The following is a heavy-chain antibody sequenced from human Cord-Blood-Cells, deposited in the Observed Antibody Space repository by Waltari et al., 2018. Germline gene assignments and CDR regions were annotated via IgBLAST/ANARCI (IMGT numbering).Heavy chain of an antibody. D-gene: IGHD6-13*01. Sequence: QVQLQQWGAGLLKPSETLSLTCAVYGGSFSGYYWSWIRQPPGKGLEWIGEINHSGSTTYHPSLKSPVTISVDTSKNQFSLKLSSVTAADTAVYYCARVDYRTIAAAGSDYWGQGTLVTVSS. CDR2: INHSGST. CDR1: GGSFSGYY. J-gene: IGHJ4*02. CDR3: ARVDYRTIAAAGSDY. V-gene: IGHV4-34*01.